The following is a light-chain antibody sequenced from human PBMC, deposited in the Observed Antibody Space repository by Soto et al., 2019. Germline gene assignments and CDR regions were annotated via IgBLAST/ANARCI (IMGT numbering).Light chain of an antibody. J-gene: IGKJ1*01. CDR1: QSVSSY. Sequence: EIVLTQSPATLSLSPGERATLSCRASQSVSSYLAWYQQKPGQAPRLLVYDASNRATGIPARFSGSGSGTDFTLTISSLEPDDFAVYYCQQLGTFGQGTKVDI. CDR3: QQLGT. V-gene: IGKV3-11*01. CDR2: DAS.